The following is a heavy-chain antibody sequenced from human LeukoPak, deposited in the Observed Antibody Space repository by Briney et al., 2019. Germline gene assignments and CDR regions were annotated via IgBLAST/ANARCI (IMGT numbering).Heavy chain of an antibody. CDR2: INPNSGGT. CDR1: GYTFTGYY. J-gene: IGHJ3*02. Sequence: EASVKVSCKASGYTFTGYYMHWVRQAPGQGLEWMGWINPNSGGTNYAQKFQGWVTMTRDTSISTAYMELSRLRSDDTAVYYCARDRSGSYWAFDIWGQGTMVAVSS. CDR3: ARDRSGSYWAFDI. D-gene: IGHD1-26*01. V-gene: IGHV1-2*04.